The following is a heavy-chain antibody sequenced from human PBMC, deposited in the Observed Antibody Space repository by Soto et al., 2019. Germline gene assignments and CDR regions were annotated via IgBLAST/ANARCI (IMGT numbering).Heavy chain of an antibody. CDR1: GGSISSYY. J-gene: IGHJ5*02. CDR2: IYYSGST. CDR3: AALVVPAARGWFDP. D-gene: IGHD2-2*01. Sequence: SETLSLTCTVSGGSISSYYWSWIRQPPGKGLEWIGYIYYSGSTNYNPSLKSRVTISVDTSKNQFSLKLSSVTAADTAVYYCAALVVPAARGWFDPWGQGTLVTVS. V-gene: IGHV4-59*01.